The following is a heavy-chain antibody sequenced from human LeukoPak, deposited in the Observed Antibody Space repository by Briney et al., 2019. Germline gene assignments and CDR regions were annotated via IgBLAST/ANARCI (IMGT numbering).Heavy chain of an antibody. Sequence: KSSETLSLTCTVSGGSISSGGYYWSWIRQHPGKGLEWIGSIYYSGSTYYNPSLKSRVTISVDTSKNQFSLKLSSVTAADTAVYYCARLRGVRGVIITAPDAFDIWGQGTMVTVSS. J-gene: IGHJ3*02. CDR3: ARLRGVRGVIITAPDAFDI. V-gene: IGHV4-39*01. CDR2: IYYSGST. CDR1: GGSISSGGYY. D-gene: IGHD3-10*01.